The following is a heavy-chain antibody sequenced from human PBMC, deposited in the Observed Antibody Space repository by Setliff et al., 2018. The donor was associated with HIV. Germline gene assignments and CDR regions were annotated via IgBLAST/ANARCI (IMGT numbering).Heavy chain of an antibody. CDR2: IYTGGST. CDR1: GGSISGFH. V-gene: IGHV4-4*08. Sequence: ETLSLTCTVSGGSISGFHWSWIRQSPGKGLEWIGYIYTGGSTNYNPSLKSRVTISVDTSKSQFSLKLNSVTAADTAVYYCARELGASPHDVFDIWGQGTMVTVSS. CDR3: ARELGASPHDVFDI. J-gene: IGHJ3*02. D-gene: IGHD3-16*01.